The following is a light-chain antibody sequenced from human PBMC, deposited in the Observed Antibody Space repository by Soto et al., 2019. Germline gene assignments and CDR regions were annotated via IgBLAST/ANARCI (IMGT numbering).Light chain of an antibody. CDR1: SSDVGGYNY. CDR3: SSYTSSSTPYD. CDR2: EVS. Sequence: QSALTQPASVSGSPGQSITISCTGTSSDVGGYNYVSWYQQHPGKAPKLMIYEVSNRPSGVSNRFSGSKSGNTASLTISGLQAEDEADYSCSSYTSSSTPYDFGTGTKVTVL. J-gene: IGLJ1*01. V-gene: IGLV2-14*01.